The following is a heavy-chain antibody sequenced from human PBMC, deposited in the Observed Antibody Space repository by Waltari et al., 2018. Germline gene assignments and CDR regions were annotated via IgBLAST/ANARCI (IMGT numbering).Heavy chain of an antibody. D-gene: IGHD6-13*01. Sequence: QLQLQESGSGLVKPSQTLSLTCAVSGGSISSGGYSWSWIRQPPGKGLEWIGYIYHSGSTYYNPSLKSRVTISVDMSKNQFSLNLSSVTAADTAIYYCARIASPGLFFDYWGQGTLVTVSS. J-gene: IGHJ4*02. CDR1: GGSISSGGYS. CDR2: IYHSGST. V-gene: IGHV4-30-2*01. CDR3: ARIASPGLFFDY.